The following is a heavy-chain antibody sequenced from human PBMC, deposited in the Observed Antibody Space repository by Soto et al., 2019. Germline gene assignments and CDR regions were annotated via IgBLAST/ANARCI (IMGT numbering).Heavy chain of an antibody. CDR1: GGSISSGDYY. Sequence: ASETLSLTCTVSGGSISSGDYYWSWIRQPPGKGLEWIGYIYYSGSTYYNPSLKSRLTISVDTSKNQFSLKLSSVTAADTAVYYCAREGYDYGDYGLFDYWGQGTLVTVSS. J-gene: IGHJ4*02. D-gene: IGHD4-17*01. CDR2: IYYSGST. CDR3: AREGYDYGDYGLFDY. V-gene: IGHV4-30-4*01.